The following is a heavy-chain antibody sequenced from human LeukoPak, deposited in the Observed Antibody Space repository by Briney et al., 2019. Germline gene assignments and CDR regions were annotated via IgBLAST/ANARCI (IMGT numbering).Heavy chain of an antibody. Sequence: GGSLRLSCVASGFSLTTYGMLWVRQAPGKGLQWVAFMRSDGTSKYYGDSVEGRFTVSRDNSKNTLYLQMNSLRAEDTAMYYCARGLGYCTSTTCLLPFDYWGQGTLVTVSS. J-gene: IGHJ4*02. V-gene: IGHV3-30*02. D-gene: IGHD2-2*01. CDR1: GFSLTTYG. CDR3: ARGLGYCTSTTCLLPFDY. CDR2: MRSDGTSK.